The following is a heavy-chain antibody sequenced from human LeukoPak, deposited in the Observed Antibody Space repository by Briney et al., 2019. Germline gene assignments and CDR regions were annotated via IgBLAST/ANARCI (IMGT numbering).Heavy chain of an antibody. Sequence: SETLSLTCTVSGXSISSNFWAWIRQPPGKGLEWIGYIYYTGSTNYNPSLKSRVSISIDTSKTQFSLNLTSVTAADTAVSYCAKERSSGWYGTTFDYWGPGSLVTVSS. D-gene: IGHD6-19*01. CDR2: IYYTGST. V-gene: IGHV4-59*01. J-gene: IGHJ4*02. CDR1: GXSISSNF. CDR3: AKERSSGWYGTTFDY.